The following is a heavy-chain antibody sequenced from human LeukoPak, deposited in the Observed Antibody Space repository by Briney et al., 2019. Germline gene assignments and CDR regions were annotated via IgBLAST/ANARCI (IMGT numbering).Heavy chain of an antibody. CDR3: ASGSGSYLGGSYYFDY. CDR2: ISSSSSTI. J-gene: IGHJ4*02. V-gene: IGHV3-48*04. D-gene: IGHD1-26*01. Sequence: GGSLRLSCAASGFTFSSYSMNWVRQAPGKGLEWVSYISSSSSTIYYADSVKGRFTISRDNAKNSLYLQMNSLRAEDTAVYYCASGSGSYLGGSYYFDYWGQGTLVTVSS. CDR1: GFTFSSYS.